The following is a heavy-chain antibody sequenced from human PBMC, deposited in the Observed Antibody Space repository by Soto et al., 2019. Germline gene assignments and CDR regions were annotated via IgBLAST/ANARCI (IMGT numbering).Heavy chain of an antibody. CDR1: GFTFSSYA. D-gene: IGHD6-19*01. CDR2: ISGSGGST. CDR3: AKGSIPHSSGWFYYFDY. J-gene: IGHJ4*02. Sequence: EVQLLESGGGLVQPGGSLRLSCAASGFTFSSYAMSWVRQAPGKGLEWVSAISGSGGSTYYADSVKGRFTISRDNSKNTLYLQMNSLRAEDTAVYYCAKGSIPHSSGWFYYFDYWGQGTLVTVSS. V-gene: IGHV3-23*01.